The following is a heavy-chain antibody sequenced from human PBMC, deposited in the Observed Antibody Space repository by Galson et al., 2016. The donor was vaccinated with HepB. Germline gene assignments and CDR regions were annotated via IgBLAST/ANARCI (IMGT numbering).Heavy chain of an antibody. CDR3: VQGSTAPAV. J-gene: IGHJ6*04. D-gene: IGHD2-2*01. Sequence: SLRLSCAASGFTFRNYGMTWVRQAPGKGLEAVSSISRSGDSTDYAGSGRGRFPFSRDNSKHTLPLQMNSLTADDTAIYYCVQGSTAPAVWGKGTTVTVSS. CDR1: GFTFRNYG. V-gene: IGHV3-23*01. CDR2: ISRSGDST.